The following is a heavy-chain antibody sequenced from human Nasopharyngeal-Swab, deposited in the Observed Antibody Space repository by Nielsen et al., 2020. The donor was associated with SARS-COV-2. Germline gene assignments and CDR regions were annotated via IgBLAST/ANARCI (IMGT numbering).Heavy chain of an antibody. V-gene: IGHV3-15*01. J-gene: IGHJ4*02. CDR2: IKSKTDGGTT. D-gene: IGHD3-16*01. Sequence: GESLKISCAASGFTFSNAWISWVRQAPGKGPEWVGRIKSKTDGGTTDYAAPVKGRFTISRDDSKNTLYLQMNSLKTEDTAVYYCTTDPDDWVDYWGQGTLVTVSS. CDR1: GFTFSNAW. CDR3: TTDPDDWVDY.